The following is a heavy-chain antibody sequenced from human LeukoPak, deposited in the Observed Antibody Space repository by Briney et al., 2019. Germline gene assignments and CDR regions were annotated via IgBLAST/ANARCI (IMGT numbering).Heavy chain of an antibody. J-gene: IGHJ3*02. V-gene: IGHV4-59*01. CDR3: ARGAYPDAFDI. D-gene: IGHD2-21*01. CDR1: GGSIGRYY. Sequence: PSETLSLTCTVSGGSIGRYYWSWLRQPPGKGLEWIGYIYYSGSTNYNPFLKSRVTISVDTFNSQFFLELSSVTAADTAVYYCARGAYPDAFDIWGQGTVVTVSS. CDR2: IYYSGST.